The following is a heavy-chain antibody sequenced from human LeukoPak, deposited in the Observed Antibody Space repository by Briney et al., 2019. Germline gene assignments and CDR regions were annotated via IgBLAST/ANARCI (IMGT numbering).Heavy chain of an antibody. D-gene: IGHD6-6*01. J-gene: IGHJ6*02. Sequence: NPSETLSLTCAVYGGSFSGYYWSWIRQPPGKGLEWIGEINHSGSTNYNPSLKSRVTISVDTSKNQFSLKLSSVTAADTAVYYCARHSSAARPYYYGMDVWGQGTTVTVSS. CDR3: ARHSSAARPYYYGMDV. CDR1: GGSFSGYY. V-gene: IGHV4-34*01. CDR2: INHSGST.